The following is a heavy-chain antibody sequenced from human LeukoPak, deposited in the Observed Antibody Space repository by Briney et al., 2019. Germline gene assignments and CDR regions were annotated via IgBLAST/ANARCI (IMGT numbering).Heavy chain of an antibody. CDR1: GFTFDDYT. CDR2: ISWDGGST. J-gene: IGHJ3*02. Sequence: GGSLRLSCAASGFTFDDYTMHWVRQAPGKGLEWVSLISWDGGSTYYADSVKGRFTISRDNSKNSLYLQMNSLRTEDTALYYCAKDIDRELVDAFDIWGQGTMVTVSS. CDR3: AKDIDRELVDAFDI. D-gene: IGHD1-1*01. V-gene: IGHV3-43*01.